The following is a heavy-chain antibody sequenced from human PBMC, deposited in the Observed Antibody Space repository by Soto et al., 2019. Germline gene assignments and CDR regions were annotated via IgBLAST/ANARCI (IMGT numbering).Heavy chain of an antibody. CDR1: GFTFSSYG. Sequence: PGGSMRLACAASGFTFSSYGMRWDRQAPGKGLEWVAVILYDGSKKYYADSVKGRFTISRDNSKNTLYLQMSSLRAEDTALYYCVKDGSSGWPYFDDMDVWGQGTTVTVSS. V-gene: IGHV3-30*18. J-gene: IGHJ6*02. CDR2: ILYDGSKK. D-gene: IGHD6-19*01. CDR3: VKDGSSGWPYFDDMDV.